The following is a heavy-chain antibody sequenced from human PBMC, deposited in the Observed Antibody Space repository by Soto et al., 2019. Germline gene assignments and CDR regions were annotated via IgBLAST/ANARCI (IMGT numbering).Heavy chain of an antibody. CDR3: XXXXXQRPIXY. J-gene: IGHJ4*01. CDR1: GFTLSDYW. Sequence: GSLRLSCAASGFTLSDYWMHWVRQVPGKGLLWVSRISVDGGDTTYADSVKGRFTISRDNAKNTLYLQMDTLRAEDTAIYYXXXXXXQRPIXYWXHGXLXXVSX. D-gene: IGHD6-19*01. V-gene: IGHV3-74*01. CDR2: ISVDGGDT.